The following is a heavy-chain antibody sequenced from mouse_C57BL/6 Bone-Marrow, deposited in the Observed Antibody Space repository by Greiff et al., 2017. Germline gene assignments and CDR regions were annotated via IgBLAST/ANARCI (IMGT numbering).Heavy chain of an antibody. CDR1: GYTFTSYW. V-gene: IGHV1-55*01. J-gene: IGHJ2*01. Sequence: VQLQQPGAELVKPGASVKMSCTASGYTFTSYWITWVKQRPGQGLEWIGVIYPTSGRTNYNEKFKSKAILTVDTSSNTAYMQLSSLTSEDSAVLYCARSGPLGRSFDYWGQGTTLTGSS. CDR2: IYPTSGRT. D-gene: IGHD4-1*01. CDR3: ARSGPLGRSFDY.